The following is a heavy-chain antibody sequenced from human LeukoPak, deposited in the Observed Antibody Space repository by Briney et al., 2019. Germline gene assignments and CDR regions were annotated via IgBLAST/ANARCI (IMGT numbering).Heavy chain of an antibody. V-gene: IGHV1-69*01. D-gene: IGHD3-10*01. CDR2: IIPIFGTA. J-gene: IGHJ6*02. CDR1: GGTFSSYA. CDR3: ARTPRVTVVRGVIIRVSGMDV. Sequence: SVKVSCKASGGTFSSYAISWVRQAPGQGLEWMGGIIPIFGTANYAQKFQGRVTITADESTSTAYMELSSLRSEDTAVYYCARTPRVTVVRGVIIRVSGMDVWGQGTTVTVSS.